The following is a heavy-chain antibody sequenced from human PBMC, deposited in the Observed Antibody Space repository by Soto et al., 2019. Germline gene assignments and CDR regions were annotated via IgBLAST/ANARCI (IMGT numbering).Heavy chain of an antibody. CDR2: INHSGST. CDR1: GGSFSGYY. CDR3: ARDLGRGGSLGYCSSTSCYNLDY. Sequence: SETLSLTCAVYGGSFSGYYWSWIRQPPGKGLEWIGEINHSGSTNYNPSLKSRVPISVDTSKNQFSLKLSSVTAADTAVYYCARDLGRGGSLGYCSSTSCYNLDYWGQGTLVTVSS. J-gene: IGHJ4*02. D-gene: IGHD2-2*02. V-gene: IGHV4-34*01.